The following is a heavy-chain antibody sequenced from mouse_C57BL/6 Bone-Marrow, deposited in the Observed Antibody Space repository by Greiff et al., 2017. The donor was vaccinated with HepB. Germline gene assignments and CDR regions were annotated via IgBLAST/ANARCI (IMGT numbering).Heavy chain of an antibody. Sequence: EVKLMESGAELVKPGASVKLSCTASGFNIKDYYMHWVKQRTEQGLEWIGRIDPEDGATKYAPKFQGKATITADTSSNTAYLQLSSLTSEDTAVYYCARWGRRGDYFDYWGQGTTLTVSS. V-gene: IGHV14-2*01. J-gene: IGHJ2*01. CDR1: GFNIKDYY. CDR3: ARWGRRGDYFDY. CDR2: IDPEDGAT. D-gene: IGHD2-12*01.